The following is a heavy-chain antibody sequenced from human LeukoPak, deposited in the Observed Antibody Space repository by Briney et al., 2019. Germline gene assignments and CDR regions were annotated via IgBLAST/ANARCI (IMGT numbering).Heavy chain of an antibody. J-gene: IGHJ4*02. V-gene: IGHV3-74*03. CDR2: INTGGNDI. Sequence: GGSLRLSCAASGFTFSAYWMHGVRQAPGKGLVWLSRINTGGNDITYADSVKGRFTISRDNAKNTLYLQMNSLTVEDTAVYFCSRSLVVGGTRPNDYWGQGTLVTVAS. D-gene: IGHD2-15*01. CDR3: SRSLVVGGTRPNDY. CDR1: GFTFSAYW.